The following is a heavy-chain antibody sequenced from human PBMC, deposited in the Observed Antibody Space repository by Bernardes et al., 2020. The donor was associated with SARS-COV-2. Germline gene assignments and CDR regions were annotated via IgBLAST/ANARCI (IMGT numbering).Heavy chain of an antibody. Sequence: GGSLSLSCAVSGFTVSNNYMSWVRQAPGKGLEWVSVIYSSGSTYNADSVKGRFTISRDNAKNSLYLQMNSLRAEDTAVYYCAREEMATIFGAWGYWGQGTLVTVSS. CDR3: AREEMATIFGAWGY. CDR1: GFTVSNNY. J-gene: IGHJ4*02. D-gene: IGHD3-10*02. CDR2: IYSSGST. V-gene: IGHV3-66*01.